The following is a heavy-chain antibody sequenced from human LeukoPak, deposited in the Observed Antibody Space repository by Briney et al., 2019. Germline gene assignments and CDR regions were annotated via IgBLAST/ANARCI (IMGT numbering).Heavy chain of an antibody. J-gene: IGHJ4*02. D-gene: IGHD6-19*01. CDR3: ARQGRSGWSVLNS. CDR1: GGSISSSSDY. Sequence: PSETLSLTCTVSGGSISSSSDYWGWIRQPPGMGLEWIGSIYYSGSTYYNPSLKSRVIISVDTSKNQSSLKLSSVTAADTAVYYCARQGRSGWSVLNSWGQGTLVTVSS. CDR2: IYYSGST. V-gene: IGHV4-39*01.